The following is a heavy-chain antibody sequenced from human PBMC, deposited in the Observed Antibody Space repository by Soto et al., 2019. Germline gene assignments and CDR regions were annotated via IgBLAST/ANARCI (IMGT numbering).Heavy chain of an antibody. Sequence: QVQLVQSGAEVKKPGSSVKVSCKASGGTFSSYGISWVRQAPGQGLEWMGGIIPIFGTANYAQKFQGRVTITADASQSTDSMELSRLRSEDTAVYYCARAVAQSTYYYGMDAWGQGTTVTVSS. J-gene: IGHJ6*02. CDR1: GGTFSSYG. CDR3: ARAVAQSTYYYGMDA. V-gene: IGHV1-69*12. CDR2: IIPIFGTA.